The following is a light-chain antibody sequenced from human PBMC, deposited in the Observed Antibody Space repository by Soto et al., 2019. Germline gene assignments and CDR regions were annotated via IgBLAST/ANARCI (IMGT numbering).Light chain of an antibody. CDR1: SGHSTYA. J-gene: IGLJ2*01. V-gene: IGLV4-69*01. Sequence: QPVLTQSPSASASLGASVRLTCTLSSGHSTYAIAWHQQQPEKGPRYLMKLNSDGSHNRGDGIPDRFSGSNSGAERYLTISSLQSEDEADYYCQTWGTGIQVFGGGTKVTVL. CDR3: QTWGTGIQV. CDR2: LNSDGSH.